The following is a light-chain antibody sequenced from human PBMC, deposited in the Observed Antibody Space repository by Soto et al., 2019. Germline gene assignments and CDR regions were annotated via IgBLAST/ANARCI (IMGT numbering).Light chain of an antibody. J-gene: IGLJ1*01. CDR3: NSYTSSSTYV. Sequence: QSVLTQPASVSGSPGQSITISCTGTSSDVGGFNYVSWYQQHPGKAPKLMIYDVTNRPSGVSYRFSGSKSDTTASLTISGLQAEDEAEYYCNSYTSSSTYVFGTGTKLTVL. CDR2: DVT. CDR1: SSDVGGFNY. V-gene: IGLV2-14*03.